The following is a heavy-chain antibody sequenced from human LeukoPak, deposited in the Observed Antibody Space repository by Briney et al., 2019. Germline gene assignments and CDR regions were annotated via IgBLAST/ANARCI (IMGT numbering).Heavy chain of an antibody. CDR1: GFTFSDYY. V-gene: IGHV3-11*01. J-gene: IGHJ4*02. CDR3: ARDRLGDYDHSGYYDK. Sequence: GGPLRLSCAASGFTFSDYYMSWIRQAPGKGLEWVSFICDSERPLYYAPSVTGRFTISRDNAQDSVYVQMNNLRAEDTAVYYCARDRLGDYDHSGYYDKWGQGTLVTVSS. D-gene: IGHD3-22*01. CDR2: ICDSERPL.